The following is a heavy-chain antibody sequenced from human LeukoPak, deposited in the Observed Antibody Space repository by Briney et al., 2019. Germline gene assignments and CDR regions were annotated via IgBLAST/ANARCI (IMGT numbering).Heavy chain of an antibody. CDR2: IIPIFGTA. Sequence: GASVKVSCKASGGTFSSYAISWVRQAPGQGLEWMGGIIPIFGTANYAQKFQGRVTITTGESTSTAYMELSSLRSEDTAVYYCARTLTFGGVIATSFDYWGQGTLVTVSS. D-gene: IGHD3-16*02. V-gene: IGHV1-69*05. CDR1: GGTFSSYA. J-gene: IGHJ4*02. CDR3: ARTLTFGGVIATSFDY.